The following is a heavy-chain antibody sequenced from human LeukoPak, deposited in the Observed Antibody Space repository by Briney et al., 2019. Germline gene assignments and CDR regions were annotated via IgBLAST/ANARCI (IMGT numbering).Heavy chain of an antibody. Sequence: GGSLRLSCAASGFTVFNYWMSWVRQAPGKGLEWVANINLDGSQKYYVDSLKGRFTISRDNAKNSLYLQMNSLRAEDTAVYYCARETYGDYSYFDYWGQGTLVTVSS. D-gene: IGHD4-17*01. CDR2: INLDGSQK. V-gene: IGHV3-7*01. J-gene: IGHJ4*02. CDR3: ARETYGDYSYFDY. CDR1: GFTVFNYW.